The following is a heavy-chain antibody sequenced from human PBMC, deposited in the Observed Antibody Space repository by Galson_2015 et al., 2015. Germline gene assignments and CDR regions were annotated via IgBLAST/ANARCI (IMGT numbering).Heavy chain of an antibody. CDR1: GGSISSGGYY. CDR3: ARDRGYSNSPDPFDI. CDR2: ISYSGNT. V-gene: IGHV4-31*03. D-gene: IGHD6-6*01. J-gene: IGHJ3*02. Sequence: TLSLTCTVSGGSISSGGYYWSWLRQLPGKGLEWIGYISYSGNTYYNPSLKGRVTISVDTSKNQFSLELSSVTAADTAVFYCARDRGYSNSPDPFDIWGQGTMVTVSS.